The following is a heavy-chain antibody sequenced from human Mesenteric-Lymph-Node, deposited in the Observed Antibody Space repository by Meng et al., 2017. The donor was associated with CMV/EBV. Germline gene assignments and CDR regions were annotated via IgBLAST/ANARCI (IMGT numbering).Heavy chain of an antibody. V-gene: IGHV3-30*04. Sequence: GGSLRLSCTASGLTFSNFAMHWVRQSPGKGLEWVALISYDGSYQYYADSVKGRFTISRDNPNITLYLQMTGLRPEDTAVYYCGGEPLAARPLAVEEWGQGTLVTVSS. CDR2: ISYDGSYQ. D-gene: IGHD6-6*01. CDR1: GLTFSNFA. J-gene: IGHJ4*01. CDR3: GGEPLAARPLAVEE.